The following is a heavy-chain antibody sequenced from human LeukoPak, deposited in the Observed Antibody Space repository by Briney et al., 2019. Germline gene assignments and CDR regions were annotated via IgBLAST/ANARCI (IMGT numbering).Heavy chain of an antibody. Sequence: ASVNVSCKTSGYTFTSYDMNWVRQAAGQGLEWMGWTSPNTGYIYYARKFQGRMTMATNTATRTVYMELSSLRSEDTAVYYCATSRYCSNGVCPFDYWGQGTLATVSS. D-gene: IGHD2-8*01. CDR3: ATSRYCSNGVCPFDY. CDR1: GYTFTSYD. J-gene: IGHJ4*02. CDR2: TSPNTGYI. V-gene: IGHV1-8*01.